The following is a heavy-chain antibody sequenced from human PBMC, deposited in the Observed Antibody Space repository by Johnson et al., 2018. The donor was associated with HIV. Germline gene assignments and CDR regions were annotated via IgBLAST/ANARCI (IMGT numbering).Heavy chain of an antibody. J-gene: IGHJ3*02. CDR3: ARRGNWNYLKSAFDI. D-gene: IGHD1-7*01. V-gene: IGHV3-33*05. Sequence: QVQLVESGGGVVQPGRSLRLSCAASGFTFSYYGIHWVRQAPGKGLEWVAVISYAGSDKYYSDSVKGRFTISRDNAKNSLYLQMNSLRAEDTAVYHCARRGNWNYLKSAFDIWGQGTMVTVSS. CDR2: ISYAGSDK. CDR1: GFTFSYYG.